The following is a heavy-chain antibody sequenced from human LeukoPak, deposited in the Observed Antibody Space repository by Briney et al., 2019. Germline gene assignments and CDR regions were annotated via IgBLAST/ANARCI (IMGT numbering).Heavy chain of an antibody. CDR2: FYASGTT. CDR3: AKDSSTWGNLAGHFDS. D-gene: IGHD6-13*01. Sequence: SETLSLTCTVSGGSISSYYWSWIRQPAGRGLEWIGRFYASGTTNTSPSLKSRVTMSVDTSKNQFSLKLSSVTAADTAVYYCAKDSSTWGNLAGHFDSWGQGTLVTVSS. CDR1: GGSISSYY. V-gene: IGHV4-4*07. J-gene: IGHJ4*02.